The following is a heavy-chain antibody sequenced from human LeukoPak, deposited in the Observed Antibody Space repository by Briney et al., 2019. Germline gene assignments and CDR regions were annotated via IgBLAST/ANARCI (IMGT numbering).Heavy chain of an antibody. CDR3: ARDLGDFWSGYYGPYYYYMDV. CDR2: ISSSGSTI. CDR1: GFTFSDYY. V-gene: IGHV3-11*04. Sequence: GGSLRLSCAASGFTFSDYYMSWIRQAPGKGLEWVSYISSSGSTIYYADSVKGRFTISRDNAKNSLYLQMNSLRAEDTAVYYCARDLGDFWSGYYGPYYYYMDVWGKGTTVTVSS. D-gene: IGHD3-3*01. J-gene: IGHJ6*03.